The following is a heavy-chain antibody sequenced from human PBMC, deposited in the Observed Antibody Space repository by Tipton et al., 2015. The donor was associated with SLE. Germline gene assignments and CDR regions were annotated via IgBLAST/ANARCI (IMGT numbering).Heavy chain of an antibody. J-gene: IGHJ2*01. CDR2: IGRT. CDR1: GGSISTYY. V-gene: IGHV4-59*01. CDR3: ARGLRYPNRDWYFDL. Sequence: TLSLTCTVSGGSISTYYWSWIRQPPGKGLEWIGYIGRTNCNPSLKSRVTISVDTSNNQFSLQVSSVTAADTAVYYCARGLRYPNRDWYFDLWGRGTLVTVSS. D-gene: IGHD1-1*01.